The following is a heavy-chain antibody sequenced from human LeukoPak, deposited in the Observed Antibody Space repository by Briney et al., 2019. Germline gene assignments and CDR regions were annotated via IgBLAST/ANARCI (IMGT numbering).Heavy chain of an antibody. D-gene: IGHD2-15*01. CDR1: GFSFSSFW. J-gene: IGHJ6*02. V-gene: IGHV3-7*04. CDR3: ARAIGGYNVMDV. CDR2: IKEDGSKK. Sequence: GGSLRLSCAASGFSFSSFWMGWVRQVSGKGLEWGANIKEDGSKKQYVESLKGRFPIARDNAKNSLYLQMNSLRVEDTGVYYCARAIGGYNVMDVWGQGTTVTVSS.